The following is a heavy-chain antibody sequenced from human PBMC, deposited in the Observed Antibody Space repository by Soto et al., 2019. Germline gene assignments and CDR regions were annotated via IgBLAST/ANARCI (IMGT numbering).Heavy chain of an antibody. CDR3: ARGGVRAMGPPLWAFDI. J-gene: IGHJ3*02. CDR1: GYTFTGYY. V-gene: IGHV1-2*04. Sequence: ASVKVSCKASGYTFTGYYMHWVRQAPGQGLEWMGWINPNSGGTNYAQKFQGWVTMTRDTSISTAYMELSRLRSDDTAVYYRARGGVRAMGPPLWAFDIWGQGTMVTVSS. CDR2: INPNSGGT. D-gene: IGHD5-18*01.